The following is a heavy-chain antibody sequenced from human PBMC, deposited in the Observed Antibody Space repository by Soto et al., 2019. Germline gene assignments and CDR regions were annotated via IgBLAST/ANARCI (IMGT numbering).Heavy chain of an antibody. CDR2: IWYDGSNK. V-gene: IGHV3-33*01. CDR3: ARDISNDFWSGYYMGLLDY. CDR1: GFTFNYYG. D-gene: IGHD3-3*01. J-gene: IGHJ4*02. Sequence: GGSLRLSCVASGFTFNYYGMHWVRQAPGKGLEWVAVIWYDGSNKYYVDSVKGRFTISRDQSKNTLYLQMNSLRAEDTAVYYCARDISNDFWSGYYMGLLDYWGQGT.